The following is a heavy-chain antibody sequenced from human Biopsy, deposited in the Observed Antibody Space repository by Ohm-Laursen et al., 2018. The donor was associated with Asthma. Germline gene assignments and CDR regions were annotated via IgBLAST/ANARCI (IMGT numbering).Heavy chain of an antibody. CDR3: ASGPEWYGLDV. CDR2: SNQGGSP. J-gene: IGHJ6*02. V-gene: IGHV4-34*01. CDR1: PGSFSGFF. Sequence: GTLSLTCDVYPGSFSGFFWTWIRQSPGKGLEWIGESNQGGSPTFNPSLKSRVTISRDTSKNQLSLKLRSVTAADTAVYYCASGPEWYGLDVWGQGTTVTVSS. D-gene: IGHD3-3*01.